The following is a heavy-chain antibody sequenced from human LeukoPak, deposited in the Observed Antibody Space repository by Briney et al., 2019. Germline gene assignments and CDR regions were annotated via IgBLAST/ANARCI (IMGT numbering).Heavy chain of an antibody. CDR3: ARVRYDSSAFDYGMDV. D-gene: IGHD3-22*01. CDR2: INTNTGNP. Sequence: ASVKVSCKASGYTFTSYAMNWVRQAPGRGLEWMGWINTNTGNPTYAQGFTGRFVFSLDTSVSTAYLQISSLKAEDTAVYYCARVRYDSSAFDYGMDVWGQGTTVTVSS. CDR1: GYTFTSYA. V-gene: IGHV7-4-1*02. J-gene: IGHJ6*02.